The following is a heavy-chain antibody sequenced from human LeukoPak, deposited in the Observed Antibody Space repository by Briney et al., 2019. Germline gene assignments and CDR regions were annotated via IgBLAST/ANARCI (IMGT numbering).Heavy chain of an antibody. Sequence: SETLSLTCAVSVGALSSGNLLSWVRQSPGEGLEWLGENYHKETPNYSPSLKSRVIISADTFKYHFSLTLTSVTAADTAVYYCATAPILRGEGGEHYKYGMDVWGQGTTVIVSS. CDR3: ATAPILRGEGGEHYKYGMDV. CDR1: VGALSSGNL. J-gene: IGHJ6*02. V-gene: IGHV4-4*02. D-gene: IGHD2-2*02. CDR2: NYHKETP.